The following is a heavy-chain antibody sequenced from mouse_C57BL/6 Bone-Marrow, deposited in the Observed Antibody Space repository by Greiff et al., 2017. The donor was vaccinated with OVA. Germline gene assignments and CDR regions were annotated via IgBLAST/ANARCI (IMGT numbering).Heavy chain of an antibody. V-gene: IGHV1-69*01. J-gene: IGHJ1*03. CDR1: GYTFTSYW. CDR2: IDPSDSYT. Sequence: QVQLQQSGAELVMPGASVKLSCKASGYTFTSYWMHWVKQRPGQGLEWIGEIDPSDSYTNYNQKFKGKSTLTVDKSSSTAYMQLSSLTSEDSAVYYCARRSGYWYFDFWGTGTTVTVSS. CDR3: ARRSGYWYFDF.